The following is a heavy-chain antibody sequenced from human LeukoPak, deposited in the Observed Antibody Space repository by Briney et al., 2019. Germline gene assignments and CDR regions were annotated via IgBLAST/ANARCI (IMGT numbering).Heavy chain of an antibody. J-gene: IGHJ5*02. V-gene: IGHV3-23*01. CDR2: ILSTGTT. CDR1: GFPFSASA. Sequence: GGSLRLSCAASGFPFSASAMTWVRQAPGKGLEWVSHILSTGTTYYADSVRGRFTISRDNSKNTLYLLMTSLRADDTAVYYCATVKYDYGDPVGWFDPWGQGTLLTVSS. CDR3: ATVKYDYGDPVGWFDP. D-gene: IGHD4-17*01.